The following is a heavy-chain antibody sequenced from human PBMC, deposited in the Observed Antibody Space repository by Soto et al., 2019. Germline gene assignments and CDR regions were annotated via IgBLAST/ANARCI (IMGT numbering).Heavy chain of an antibody. V-gene: IGHV3-7*01. Sequence: PGGSLRLSCAASGFSFSNYWMSWVRQAPGKGLEWVANIRRDGGEKFHLDSVKGRFTISRDNAKNLLYLQMDSLRVEDTAVYYCARDTGGACIGGACYAGAGWFDPWGRGTLVTVSS. CDR2: IRRDGGEK. D-gene: IGHD2-15*01. J-gene: IGHJ5*02. CDR1: GFSFSNYW. CDR3: ARDTGGACIGGACYAGAGWFDP.